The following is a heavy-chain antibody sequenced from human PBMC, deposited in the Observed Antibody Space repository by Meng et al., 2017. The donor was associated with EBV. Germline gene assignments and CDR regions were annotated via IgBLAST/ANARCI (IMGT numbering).Heavy chain of an antibody. CDR3: ARVNSDCGGVMCYKGWFDP. V-gene: IGHV4-59*08. CDR1: GDSISDYY. J-gene: IGHJ5*02. Sequence: GQLKGPGPGLVKPSETLALTCTVSGDSISDYYWSWIRQPPGKGLEWIGYIHYSGSTYYNPSLKSRITISVDMSRNQFSLRLTSVTSADMAVYYCARVNSDCGGVMCYKGWFDPWGQGTLVTVSS. D-gene: IGHD2-21*01. CDR2: IHYSGST.